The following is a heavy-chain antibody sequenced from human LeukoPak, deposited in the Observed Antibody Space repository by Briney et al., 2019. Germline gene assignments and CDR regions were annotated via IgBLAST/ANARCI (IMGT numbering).Heavy chain of an antibody. Sequence: KPSETLSLTCTVSGGSIISYYWSWIRQPPGRGLEWIGYIYYSGSTNYNPSLKSRVTISVDTSRNQFSLKLSSVTAADTAVYYCARGALLVGATHFDYWGQGTLVTVSS. D-gene: IGHD1-26*01. CDR1: GGSIISYY. CDR3: ARGALLVGATHFDY. CDR2: IYYSGST. J-gene: IGHJ4*02. V-gene: IGHV4-59*01.